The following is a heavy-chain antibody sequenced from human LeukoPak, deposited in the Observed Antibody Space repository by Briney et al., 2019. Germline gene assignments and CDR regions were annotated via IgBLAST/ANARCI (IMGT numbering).Heavy chain of an antibody. CDR1: GGSISSSSYY. J-gene: IGHJ5*02. CDR2: IYYSGST. CDR3: ARGQEGDYVFDP. D-gene: IGHD4-17*01. V-gene: IGHV4-39*07. Sequence: SETLSLTCTVSGGSISSSSYYWGWIRQPPGKGLEWIGSIYYSGSTYYNPSLKSRVTISVDTSKNQFSLKLSSVTAADTAVYYCARGQEGDYVFDPWGQGTLVTVSS.